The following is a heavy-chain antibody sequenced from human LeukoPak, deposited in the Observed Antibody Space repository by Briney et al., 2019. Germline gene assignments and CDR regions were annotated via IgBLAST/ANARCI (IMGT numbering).Heavy chain of an antibody. Sequence: GGSLRLSCAASGFTFSSYAMSWVRQAPGKGLEWVSAISGSGGSTYYADSVKGRFTISRDNSKNTLYLQMNSLRAEDTAVYYCAISENDIVVVPAATPFDYWGQGTLVTVSS. CDR1: GFTFSSYA. J-gene: IGHJ4*02. CDR2: ISGSGGST. V-gene: IGHV3-23*01. CDR3: AISENDIVVVPAATPFDY. D-gene: IGHD2-2*01.